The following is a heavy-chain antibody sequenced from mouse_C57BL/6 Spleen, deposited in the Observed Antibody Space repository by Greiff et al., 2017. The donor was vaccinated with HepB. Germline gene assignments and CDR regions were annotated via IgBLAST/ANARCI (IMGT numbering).Heavy chain of an antibody. Sequence: EVQLVESGTVLARPGASVKMSCKTSGYTFTSYWMHWVKQRPGQGLEWIGAIYPGNSDTSYNQKFKGKAKLTAVTSASTAYMELSSLTNEDSAVYYCTREADYDGPWFAYWGQGTLVTVSA. D-gene: IGHD2-4*01. CDR1: GYTFTSYW. CDR3: TREADYDGPWFAY. V-gene: IGHV1-5*01. J-gene: IGHJ3*01. CDR2: IYPGNSDT.